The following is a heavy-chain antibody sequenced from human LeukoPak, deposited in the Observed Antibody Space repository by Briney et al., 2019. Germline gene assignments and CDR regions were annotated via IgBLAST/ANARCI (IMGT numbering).Heavy chain of an antibody. CDR3: ARGLGYFDWFPRWFDP. Sequence: PSETLSLTCAVYGGSFSGYYWSWIRQPPGKGLEWIGEINHSGSNNYNTTLKRRVTITVDTSKNKFSLKLSSVTAADTAVYYCARGLGYFDWFPRWFDPWGQGTLVTVSS. CDR1: GGSFSGYY. D-gene: IGHD3-9*01. CDR2: INHSGSN. V-gene: IGHV4-34*01. J-gene: IGHJ5*02.